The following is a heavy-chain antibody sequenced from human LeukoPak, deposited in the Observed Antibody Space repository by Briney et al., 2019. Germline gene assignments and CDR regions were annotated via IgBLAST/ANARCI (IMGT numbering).Heavy chain of an antibody. J-gene: IGHJ4*02. V-gene: IGHV4-59*01. CDR1: GGSISSYY. CDR3: ARQGSRGATADY. Sequence: SETLSLTCTVSGGSISSYYWSWIRQPPGKGLGWIGCIYYSGSTNYNPSLKSRVTILLDTSNHQFSLKLSAVPAADTAVYYCARQGSRGATADYWGQGTLVTVSS. D-gene: IGHD1-26*01. CDR2: IYYSGST.